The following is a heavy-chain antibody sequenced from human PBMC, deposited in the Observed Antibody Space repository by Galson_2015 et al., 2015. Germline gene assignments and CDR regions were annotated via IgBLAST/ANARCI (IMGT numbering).Heavy chain of an antibody. CDR3: ARTTGALVDDY. CDR2: IWYDGSNK. CDR1: GFTFSSYG. J-gene: IGHJ4*02. V-gene: IGHV3-33*01. Sequence: SLRLSCAASGFTFSSYGMHWVRQAPGKGLEWVAVIWYDGSNKYYADSVKGRFTISRDNSKNTLYLQMNSLRAEDTAVYYCARTTGALVDDYWGQGTLVTVSS. D-gene: IGHD7-27*01.